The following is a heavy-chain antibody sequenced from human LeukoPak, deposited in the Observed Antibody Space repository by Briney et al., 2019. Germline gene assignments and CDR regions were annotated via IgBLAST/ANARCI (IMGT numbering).Heavy chain of an antibody. CDR3: ATDPYSSSPGGY. V-gene: IGHV1-24*01. D-gene: IGHD6-13*01. J-gene: IGHJ4*02. CDR2: FDPEDGET. CDR1: GYTLTELS. Sequence: GASVKVSCKVSGYTLTELSMHWVPQAPGKGLERMGGFDPEDGETIYAQKFQGRVTMTEDTSTDTAYMELSSLRSEGTAVYYCATDPYSSSPGGYWGQGTLVTVSS.